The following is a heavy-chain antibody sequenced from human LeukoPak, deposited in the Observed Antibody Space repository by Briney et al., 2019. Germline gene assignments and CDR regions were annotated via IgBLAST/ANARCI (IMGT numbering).Heavy chain of an antibody. CDR3: ARGLQGGYDSRFDY. Sequence: GGSLRLSCAASGFTFSSYSMNWVRQAPGKGLEWVSSISSSSSYIYYADSVKGRFTISRDNAKNSLYLQMNSLRAEDTAVYYCARGLQGGYDSRFDYWGQGTLVTVSS. J-gene: IGHJ4*02. V-gene: IGHV3-21*04. CDR1: GFTFSSYS. D-gene: IGHD5-12*01. CDR2: ISSSSSYI.